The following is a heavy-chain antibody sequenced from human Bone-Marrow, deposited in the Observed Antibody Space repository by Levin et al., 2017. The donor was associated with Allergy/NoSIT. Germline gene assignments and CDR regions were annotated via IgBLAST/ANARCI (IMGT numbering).Heavy chain of an antibody. D-gene: IGHD1-26*01. Sequence: GGSLRLSCAASGFAFGSYAMHWVRQAPGKGLEWISYISHSSITIYYGESVKGRFTVSRDNARNSLHLHMDSLRVEDTAVYYCVRDEWVGDFKYFDYWGQGTLVTVSS. CDR2: ISHSSITI. J-gene: IGHJ4*02. V-gene: IGHV3-48*01. CDR3: VRDEWVGDFKYFDY. CDR1: GFAFGSYA.